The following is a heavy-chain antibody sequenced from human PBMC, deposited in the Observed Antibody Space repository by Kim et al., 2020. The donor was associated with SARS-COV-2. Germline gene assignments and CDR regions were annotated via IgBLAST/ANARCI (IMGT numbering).Heavy chain of an antibody. V-gene: IGHV3-9*01. Sequence: GGSLRLSCAVSGFTLDIHAMHWVRQAPGQGLEWVSGIFLDIDRADYAASVKGRFTVSRDKAKETIYLQMNNLRAEDTAYYYCSKHLSPGGADVWGQGTTGSVSS. D-gene: IGHD4-17*01. CDR2: IFLDIDRA. J-gene: IGHJ6*02. CDR1: GFTLDIHA. CDR3: SKHLSPGGADV.